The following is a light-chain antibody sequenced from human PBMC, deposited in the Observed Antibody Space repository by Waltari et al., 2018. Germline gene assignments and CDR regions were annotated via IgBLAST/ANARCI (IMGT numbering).Light chain of an antibody. CDR1: NSDIGGDNY. J-gene: IGLJ3*02. Sequence: QSALTQPASVSWSPVQSITIPCTGTNSDIGGDNYVSWYQQHPGKAPKLIIYNVVNRPSGVSSRFSGSKSGNTASLTISGLQAEYEADFYCSSYTSSGHWVFGGGTKLTVL. CDR3: SSYTSSGHWV. CDR2: NVV. V-gene: IGLV2-14*03.